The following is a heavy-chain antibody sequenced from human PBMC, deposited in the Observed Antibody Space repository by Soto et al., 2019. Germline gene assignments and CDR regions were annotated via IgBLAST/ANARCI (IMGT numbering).Heavy chain of an antibody. CDR2: MNPNSGNT. J-gene: IGHJ3*02. D-gene: IGHD3-10*01. CDR3: ARVLRLLFGELSSHAFDI. V-gene: IGHV1-8*01. CDR1: GYTFTSYD. Sequence: ASVKVSCKASGYTFTSYDINWVRQATGQGLEWMGWMNPNSGNTGYAQKFQGRVTMTRNTSISTAYMELSSLRSEDTAVYYCARVLRLLFGELSSHAFDIWGQGTMLTFSS.